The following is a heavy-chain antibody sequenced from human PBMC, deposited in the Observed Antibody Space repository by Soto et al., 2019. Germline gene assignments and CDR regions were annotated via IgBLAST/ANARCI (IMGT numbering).Heavy chain of an antibody. Sequence: QVQLVESGGGVVQPGRSLRLSCAASGFTFSSYAMHWVRQAPGKGLEWVEVISYDGSNKYYADSGKGRFTISRDNSKNTLYLQRNSLRAEDTAVYYCARAGHPHWGQGTLVTVSS. J-gene: IGHJ4*02. CDR2: ISYDGSNK. V-gene: IGHV3-30-3*01. CDR1: GFTFSSYA. CDR3: ARAGHPH.